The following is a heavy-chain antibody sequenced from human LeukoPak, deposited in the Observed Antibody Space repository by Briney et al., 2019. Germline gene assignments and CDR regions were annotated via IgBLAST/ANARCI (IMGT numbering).Heavy chain of an antibody. Sequence: GGSLRLSCVASGFTFSGFGMHWVRQAPGKGLEWVAVISYNARHEYYRDSVKGRFSISRDNSKNTVSLQMDSLTIEDTAVYYCVRGGSPPTSTWSLDEWGQGTLVSVSS. V-gene: IGHV3-30*03. J-gene: IGHJ4*02. CDR2: ISYNARHE. CDR3: VRGGSPPTSTWSLDE. CDR1: GFTFSGFG. D-gene: IGHD2-2*01.